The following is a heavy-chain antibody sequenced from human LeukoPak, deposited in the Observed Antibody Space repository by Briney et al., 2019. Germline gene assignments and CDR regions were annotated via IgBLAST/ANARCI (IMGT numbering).Heavy chain of an antibody. J-gene: IGHJ5*02. CDR2: IRYDGSNK. CDR1: GFTFNNYG. Sequence: GGSLRLSCAASGFTFNNYGMHWVRQAPGKGLEWVAFIRYDGSNKYYADSVKGRFTISRDNSKNTLYLQMNSLRAEDTAVYYCAKVSMSYYGSGSYTRYNWFDPWGQGTLVTVSS. CDR3: AKVSMSYYGSGSYTRYNWFDP. V-gene: IGHV3-30*02. D-gene: IGHD3-10*01.